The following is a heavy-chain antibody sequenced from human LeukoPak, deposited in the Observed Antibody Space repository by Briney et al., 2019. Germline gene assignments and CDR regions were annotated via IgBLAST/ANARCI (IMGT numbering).Heavy chain of an antibody. J-gene: IGHJ3*02. Sequence: GASVKVSCKASGYTFTSYGINWVRQAPGQGLEWMGWISAYNSNTHYAQKLQGRVTMTTDTSTSTAYMEVRSLRSDDTAVYYCARGGHFDWLAKHDAFDIWGQGTMVTVSS. D-gene: IGHD3-9*01. CDR3: ARGGHFDWLAKHDAFDI. CDR1: GYTFTSYG. CDR2: ISAYNSNT. V-gene: IGHV1-18*01.